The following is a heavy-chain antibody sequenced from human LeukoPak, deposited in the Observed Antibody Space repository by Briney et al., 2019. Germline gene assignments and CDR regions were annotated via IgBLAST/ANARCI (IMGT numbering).Heavy chain of an antibody. CDR1: GFTFSSYA. V-gene: IGHV3-23*01. J-gene: IGHJ4*02. CDR2: ISGSGGST. D-gene: IGHD2-21*01. CDR3: AKFLPTHIVVANYYFDY. Sequence: QSGGSLRLSCAASGFTFSSYAMSWVRQAPGKGLEWVSAISGSGGSTYYADSVKVRFTISRDNSKNTLYLQMNSLRAEDTAVYYCAKFLPTHIVVANYYFDYWGQGTLVTVSS.